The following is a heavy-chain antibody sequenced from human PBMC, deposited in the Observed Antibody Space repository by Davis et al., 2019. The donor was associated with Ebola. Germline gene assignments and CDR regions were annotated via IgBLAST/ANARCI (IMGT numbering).Heavy chain of an antibody. V-gene: IGHV1-18*04. CDR2: ISDFARTT. Sequence: AASVKVSCKASGYTLSFYGLSWVRQAPGQGLEWMGWISDFARTTNYAHKFQGRVAMTTDTSTRTAYMELRGLRSDDRAVYYCARDADVGKNAFDIWGQGTMVTVSS. CDR1: GYTLSFYG. J-gene: IGHJ3*02. D-gene: IGHD7-27*01. CDR3: ARDADVGKNAFDI.